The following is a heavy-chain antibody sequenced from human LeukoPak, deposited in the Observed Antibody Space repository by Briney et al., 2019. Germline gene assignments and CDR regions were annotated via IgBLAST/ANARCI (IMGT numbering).Heavy chain of an antibody. CDR3: VGDSTSWTSWFDP. CDR1: GGSISSGGYY. V-gene: IGHV4-30-2*01. D-gene: IGHD2-2*01. J-gene: IGHJ5*02. CDR2: IYHSGST. Sequence: SQTLSLTCTVSGGSISSGGYYWSWIRQPPGKGLEWIGYIYHSGSTYYNPSLKSRVTISIDTSKNQFSLKLRSVTAADTAIYYCVGDSTSWTSWFDPWGQGTLVTVSS.